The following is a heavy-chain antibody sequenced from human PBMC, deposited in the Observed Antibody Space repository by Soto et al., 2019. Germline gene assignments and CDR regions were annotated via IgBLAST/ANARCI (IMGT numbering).Heavy chain of an antibody. CDR1: GGSFSGYY. CDR3: ARGGGIAAAGLYYFDY. Sequence: KPSETLSLTCAVYGGSFSGYYWSWIRQPPGKGLEWIGEINHSGSTNYNPSLKSRVTISVDTSKNQFSLKLSSVTAADTAVYYCARGGGIAAAGLYYFDYWGQGTLVTVSS. CDR2: INHSGST. V-gene: IGHV4-34*01. D-gene: IGHD6-13*01. J-gene: IGHJ4*02.